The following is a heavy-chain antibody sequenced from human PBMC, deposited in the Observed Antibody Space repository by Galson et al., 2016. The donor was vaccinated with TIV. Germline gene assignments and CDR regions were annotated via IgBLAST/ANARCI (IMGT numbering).Heavy chain of an antibody. D-gene: IGHD2-2*02. Sequence: TLSLTCAVSGGSITRGGYYWSWIRQHPGKGLEWIGFIYYSGNTYYNPSLKSRPTMSVDTSENQFSLRLTSVTAADAAVYYCARDKGPILSTINYYGMDVWGRGTTVTVSS. J-gene: IGHJ6*02. V-gene: IGHV4-31*11. CDR2: IYYSGNT. CDR1: GGSITRGGYY. CDR3: ARDKGPILSTINYYGMDV.